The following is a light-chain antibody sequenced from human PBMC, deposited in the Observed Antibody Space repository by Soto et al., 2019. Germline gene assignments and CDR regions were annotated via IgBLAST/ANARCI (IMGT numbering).Light chain of an antibody. CDR1: QRGLYSSNNKNY. V-gene: IGKV4-1*01. CDR3: QQYYSTPRT. J-gene: IGKJ1*01. Sequence: DIVMTQSPDSLAVSLGEGATINCKSSQRGLYSSNNKNYLAWYQQKPGQPPNLLIYWASTRASGVPGRFSGSGSGTDFTLTISSLQAEDVAVYYCQQYYSTPRTFGQGTKVEIK. CDR2: WAS.